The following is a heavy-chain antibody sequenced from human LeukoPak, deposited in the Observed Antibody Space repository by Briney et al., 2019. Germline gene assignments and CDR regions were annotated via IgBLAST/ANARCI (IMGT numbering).Heavy chain of an antibody. CDR1: GYTFTSYY. Sequence: ASVKVSCKASGYTFTSYYMHWVRQAPGQGLEWMGIINPSGGSTSYAQKFQGRVTMTRDTSTSTVYMELSSLRSEDTAVYYCARVGRGYSDYSHYYMDVWGKGTTVTISS. D-gene: IGHD5-12*01. CDR2: INPSGGST. CDR3: ARVGRGYSDYSHYYMDV. J-gene: IGHJ6*03. V-gene: IGHV1-46*01.